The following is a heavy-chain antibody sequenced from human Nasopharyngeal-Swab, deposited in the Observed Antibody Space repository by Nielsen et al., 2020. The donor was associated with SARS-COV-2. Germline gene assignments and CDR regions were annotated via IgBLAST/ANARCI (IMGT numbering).Heavy chain of an antibody. J-gene: IGHJ3*02. CDR2: IYYSGST. Sequence: RQAPGKGLEWIGRIYYSGSTYYNPSLKSRVTISVDTSKNQFSLKLSSVTAADTAVYYCAREEVQTITIFGVVIPGQAFDIWGQGTMVTVSS. V-gene: IGHV4-39*07. D-gene: IGHD3-3*01. CDR3: AREEVQTITIFGVVIPGQAFDI.